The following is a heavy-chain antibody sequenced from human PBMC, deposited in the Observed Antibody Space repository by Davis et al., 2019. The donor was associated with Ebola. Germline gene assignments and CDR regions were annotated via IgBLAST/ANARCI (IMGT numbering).Heavy chain of an antibody. J-gene: IGHJ5*02. CDR2: ISSSGSTL. CDR1: GFTFSSYE. V-gene: IGHV3-48*03. Sequence: GESLKISCAASGFTFSSYEMNWVRQAPGKGLEWVSYISSSGSTLYYADPVKGRFTISRDNSKNTLYLQMTSLKTEDTAVYYCTRSVSPWGQGTLVTVSS. CDR3: TRSVSP. D-gene: IGHD3-16*02.